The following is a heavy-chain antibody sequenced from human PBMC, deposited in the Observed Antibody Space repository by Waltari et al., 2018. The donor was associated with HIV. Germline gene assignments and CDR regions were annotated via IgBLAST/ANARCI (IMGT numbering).Heavy chain of an antibody. D-gene: IGHD3-10*01. CDR2: IYSGGSA. Sequence: EVQLVESGGGLIQPGGSLRLSCAASGLPVSGNSMSWVRQAPGKGLEWVSVIYSGGSAFYADSVKGRFTISSDNSKNTLYLQMNSLRAEDTAVYYCARGTSYYGSYYFDYWGQGTLVTVSS. V-gene: IGHV3-53*01. CDR3: ARGTSYYGSYYFDY. CDR1: GLPVSGNS. J-gene: IGHJ4*02.